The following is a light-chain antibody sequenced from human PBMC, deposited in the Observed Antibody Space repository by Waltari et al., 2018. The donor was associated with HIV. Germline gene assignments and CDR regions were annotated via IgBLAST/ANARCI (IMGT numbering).Light chain of an antibody. V-gene: IGLV2-18*02. J-gene: IGLJ1*01. CDR1: NSDIGSYNR. Sequence: QSALTQPLAVSGSPGQSVTISYTGTNSDIGSYNRVCWYQQTPGTAPKLVIYDVSSRPSGVPDRFSGSKSGNTAALTISGLQAEDEGDYYCSSYTTTTAHVFGTGTKVTVL. CDR2: DVS. CDR3: SSYTTTTAHV.